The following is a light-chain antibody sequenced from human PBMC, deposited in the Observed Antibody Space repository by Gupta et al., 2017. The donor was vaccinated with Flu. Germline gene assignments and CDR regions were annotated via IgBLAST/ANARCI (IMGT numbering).Light chain of an antibody. J-gene: IGLJ3*02. Sequence: QSVLTQPPSTSGTPGQRVTISCSGSSPNIGTNNVNWYQQLPGKAPILLIYSEHQRPSGVPDRFSGSKSGTSASLAISGLQSGDEAEYYWESWDDSLSGLVFGGGTKLTVL. CDR2: SEH. CDR1: SPNIGTNN. CDR3: ESWDDSLSGLV. V-gene: IGLV1-44*01.